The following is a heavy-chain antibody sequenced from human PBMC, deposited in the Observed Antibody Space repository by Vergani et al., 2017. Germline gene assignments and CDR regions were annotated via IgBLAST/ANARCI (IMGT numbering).Heavy chain of an antibody. CDR1: GYTFTSYY. V-gene: IGHV1-46*01. D-gene: IGHD3-10*01. CDR3: ARDLGSSGSSPLDY. Sequence: QVQLVQSGAEVKKPGASVKVSCKASGYTFTSYYMHWVRQAPGQGLEWMGIINPSGGSTSYAQKFQGRVTMTRDTSISTAYMELSRLRSDDTAVFYCARDLGSSGSSPLDYWGQGTLVTVSS. J-gene: IGHJ4*02. CDR2: INPSGGST.